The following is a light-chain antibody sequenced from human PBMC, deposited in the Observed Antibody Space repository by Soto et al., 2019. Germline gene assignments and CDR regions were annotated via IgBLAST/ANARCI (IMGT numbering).Light chain of an antibody. CDR3: HQYNKWPPIT. CDR1: ESVTNY. J-gene: IGKJ5*01. Sequence: EIVLTQSPATLSLSPGERGTLSCRASESVTNYLAWYQQKPGQAPRLLIFDASTRATGIPARFSGSGSGTEFTLTISNLQSEDFAVYYCHQYNKWPPITFGQGTRLEIK. CDR2: DAS. V-gene: IGKV3-15*01.